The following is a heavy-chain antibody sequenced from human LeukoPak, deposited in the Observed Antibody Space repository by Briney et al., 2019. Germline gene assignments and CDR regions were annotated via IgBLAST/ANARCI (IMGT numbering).Heavy chain of an antibody. CDR3: ARVAAVTAIPEVDY. Sequence: ASVKVSCKASGYTFTGYYMHWVRQALGQGLEWMGRINPNSGGTNYAQKFQGRVTMTRDTSISTAYMELSRLRSDDTAVYYCARVAAVTAIPEVDYWGQGTLVTVSS. CDR1: GYTFTGYY. V-gene: IGHV1-2*06. D-gene: IGHD2-21*02. CDR2: INPNSGGT. J-gene: IGHJ4*02.